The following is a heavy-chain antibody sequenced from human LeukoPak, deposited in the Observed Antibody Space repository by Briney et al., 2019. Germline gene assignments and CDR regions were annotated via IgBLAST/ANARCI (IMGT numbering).Heavy chain of an antibody. CDR2: ISAYNTNT. Sequence: ASVKVSCKASGYTFTSYGINWVRQAPGQGLEWMGWISAYNTNTNYAQKLQGRVTRTTDTSTNTAYMELRSLRSDDTAVYYCARGVGATVVCDYWGQGTLVTVSS. CDR1: GYTFTSYG. D-gene: IGHD1-26*01. CDR3: ARGVGATVVCDY. V-gene: IGHV1-18*01. J-gene: IGHJ4*02.